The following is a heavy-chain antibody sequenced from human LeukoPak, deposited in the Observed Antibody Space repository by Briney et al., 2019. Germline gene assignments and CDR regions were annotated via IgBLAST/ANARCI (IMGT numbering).Heavy chain of an antibody. V-gene: IGHV1-69*05. D-gene: IGHD7-27*01. CDR3: ARAEKPNWGNYYYYCMDV. J-gene: IGHJ6*03. Sequence: ASVKVSCKASGGTFSSYAISWVRQAPGQGLEWMGGIIPIFGTANYAQKFQGRVTMTTDTSTTTAYMELRGLRSDDTAVYYCARAEKPNWGNYYYYCMDVWGKGTTVTVSS. CDR2: IIPIFGTA. CDR1: GGTFSSYA.